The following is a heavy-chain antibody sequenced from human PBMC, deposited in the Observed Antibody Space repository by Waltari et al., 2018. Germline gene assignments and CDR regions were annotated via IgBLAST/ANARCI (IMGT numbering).Heavy chain of an antibody. J-gene: IGHJ6*02. Sequence: QVQLVESGGGVVQPGRSLSLSCAASEFTFSSYVMHWVRQAPGKGLEWVAVISYNGRNTYYVDSVKGRFTISRDNSKKTLYPQMNSLRAEDTAVYYCARDYCDRTNCHGMDVWGQGTTVTVSS. D-gene: IGHD3-22*01. CDR3: ARDYCDRTNCHGMDV. CDR2: ISYNGRNT. V-gene: IGHV3-30*04. CDR1: EFTFSSYV.